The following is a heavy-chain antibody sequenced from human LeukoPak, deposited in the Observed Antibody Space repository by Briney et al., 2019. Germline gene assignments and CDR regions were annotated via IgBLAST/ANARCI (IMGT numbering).Heavy chain of an antibody. D-gene: IGHD3-10*01. J-gene: IGHJ4*02. CDR3: AKDRLVRGVTDFDY. Sequence: GGSLRLSCAASGFVFSTYAMNWVRQAPGKGLEWVSAMSGSGGNTYYADSVRGRFTVSRDNSRNTLYLQMNSLRVEDTAVYYCAKDRLVRGVTDFDYWGQGTLVTVSS. CDR1: GFVFSTYA. V-gene: IGHV3-23*01. CDR2: MSGSGGNT.